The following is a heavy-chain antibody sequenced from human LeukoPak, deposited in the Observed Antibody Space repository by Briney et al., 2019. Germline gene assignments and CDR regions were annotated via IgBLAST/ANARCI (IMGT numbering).Heavy chain of an antibody. CDR3: ARDTEYSSSSYYYYYYMDV. V-gene: IGHV4-4*07. CDR2: IYTSGST. J-gene: IGHJ6*03. CDR1: GDSISSYY. D-gene: IGHD6-6*01. Sequence: SETLSLTCTVSGDSISSYYWSWIRQPAGKGLEWIGRIYTSGSTNYNPSLKSRVTMSVDTSKNQFSLKLSSVTAADTAVYYCARDTEYSSSSYYYYYYMDVWGKGTTVTVSS.